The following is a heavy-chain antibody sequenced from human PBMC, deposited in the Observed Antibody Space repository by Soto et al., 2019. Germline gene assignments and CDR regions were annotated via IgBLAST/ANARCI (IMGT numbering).Heavy chain of an antibody. CDR1: GFSLRNSGVG. Sequence: QITLKESGPTLAKPTQTLTLTCTLSGFSLRNSGVGVGWIRQPPGKALEWLAHLYWDDDKRYSPSLKSRLTITKGTSKNHVVFTITNMDPADTPTYYCPHGHGGVYCYFGFWGGGTLVIV. J-gene: IGHJ2*01. V-gene: IGHV2-5*02. CDR3: PHGHGGVYCYFGF. CDR2: LYWDDDK. D-gene: IGHD3-10*01.